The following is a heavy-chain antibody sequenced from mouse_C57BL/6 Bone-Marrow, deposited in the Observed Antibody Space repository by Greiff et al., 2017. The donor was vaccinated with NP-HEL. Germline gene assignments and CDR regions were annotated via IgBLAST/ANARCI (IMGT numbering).Heavy chain of an antibody. J-gene: IGHJ2*01. CDR2: IDPTDSYT. Sequence: VQLQQSGAELVKPGASVKLSCKASGYTFTSYWMQWVKQRPGQGLEWIGEIDPTDSYTNYNQKFKGKATLTVDTSSSTAYMQLSSLTSEDSAVYYCARGTLLRSDYWGQGTTLTVSS. CDR3: ARGTLLRSDY. V-gene: IGHV1-50*01. CDR1: GYTFTSYW. D-gene: IGHD1-1*01.